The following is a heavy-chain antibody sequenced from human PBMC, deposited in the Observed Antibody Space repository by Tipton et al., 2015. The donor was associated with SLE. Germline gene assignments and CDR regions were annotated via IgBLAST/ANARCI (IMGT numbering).Heavy chain of an antibody. J-gene: IGHJ5*01. V-gene: IGHV3-21*05. CDR1: GFTFSSYQ. CDR3: ARDGYGSAWFDS. CDR2: ISSSSSYI. Sequence: SLRLSCSASGFTFSSYQMNWVRQAPGKGLEWISYISSSSSYIYYADSVKGRFTISRDNAKNSLYLQMNSLRAEDTAVYYCARDGYGSAWFDSWGQGTLVTVSS. D-gene: IGHD3-10*01.